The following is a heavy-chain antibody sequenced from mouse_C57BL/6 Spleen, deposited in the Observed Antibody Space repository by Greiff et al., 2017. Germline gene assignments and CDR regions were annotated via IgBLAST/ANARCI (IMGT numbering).Heavy chain of an antibody. Sequence: EVKLMESGGGLVKPGGSLKLSCAASGFTFSDYGMHWVRQAPEKGLEWVAYISSGSSTIYYADTVKGRFTITRDNAKNTLFLQMTSLRSEDTAMYYCASYRNAMDYWGQGTSVTVSS. CDR3: ASYRNAMDY. CDR2: ISSGSSTI. D-gene: IGHD5-5*01. J-gene: IGHJ4*01. CDR1: GFTFSDYG. V-gene: IGHV5-17*01.